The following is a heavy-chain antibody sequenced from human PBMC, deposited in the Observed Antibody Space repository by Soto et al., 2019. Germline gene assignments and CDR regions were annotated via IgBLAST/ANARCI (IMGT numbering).Heavy chain of an antibody. Sequence: ASVKVSCKASGYTFTSYAMHWVRQAPGQRLEWMGWINAGNGNTKYSQKFQGRVTITRDTSASTAYMELSSLRSEDTAVYYCARGGGWYVWFDPWGKRTLVPVSS. CDR3: ARGGGWYVWFDP. CDR2: INAGNGNT. CDR1: GYTFTSYA. V-gene: IGHV1-3*01. D-gene: IGHD6-19*01. J-gene: IGHJ5*02.